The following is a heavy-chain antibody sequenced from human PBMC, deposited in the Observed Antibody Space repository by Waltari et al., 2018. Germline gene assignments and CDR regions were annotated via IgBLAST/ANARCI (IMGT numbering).Heavy chain of an antibody. CDR1: GGSISRGGYY. Sequence: QVQLQESGPGLVKPSQTLSLTCTVSGGSISRGGYYWSWIRQHPGKGLEWIGYIYYSGSTYYNPSLKSRVTISVDTSKNQFSLKLSSVTAADTAVYYCARDEGGLYYYYMDVWGKGTTVTVSS. CDR3: ARDEGGLYYYYMDV. CDR2: IYYSGST. J-gene: IGHJ6*03. V-gene: IGHV4-31*03. D-gene: IGHD5-12*01.